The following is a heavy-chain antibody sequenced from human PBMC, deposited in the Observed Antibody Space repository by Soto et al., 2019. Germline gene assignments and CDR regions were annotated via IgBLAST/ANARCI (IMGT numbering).Heavy chain of an antibody. CDR2: IWYDGSNK. Sequence: QVQLVESGGGVVQPGKSLRLSCAASGFTFSTYGMHWVRQAPGKGLEWVAVIWYDGSNKYHGDSLKGRFTISRDNSKNTLYLQINNLRAEYTAVYYCGRDGALGDTAVVDSWGQGTLVTLSS. D-gene: IGHD5-18*01. V-gene: IGHV3-33*01. CDR3: GRDGALGDTAVVDS. J-gene: IGHJ4*02. CDR1: GFTFSTYG.